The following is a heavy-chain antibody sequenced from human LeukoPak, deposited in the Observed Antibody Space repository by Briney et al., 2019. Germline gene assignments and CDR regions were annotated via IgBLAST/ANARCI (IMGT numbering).Heavy chain of an antibody. CDR2: IKQDGSEK. J-gene: IGHJ6*03. V-gene: IGHV3-7*01. Sequence: SGGSLRLSCAASGLTFSSYWMSWVRQAPGKGLEWMANIKQDGSEKYYVDSVKGRFTISRDNAKNSLYLQMNSLRAEDTAVYYCARHSSSWYYYYYYYMDVWGKGTTVTISS. CDR1: GLTFSSYW. D-gene: IGHD6-13*01. CDR3: ARHSSSWYYYYYYYMDV.